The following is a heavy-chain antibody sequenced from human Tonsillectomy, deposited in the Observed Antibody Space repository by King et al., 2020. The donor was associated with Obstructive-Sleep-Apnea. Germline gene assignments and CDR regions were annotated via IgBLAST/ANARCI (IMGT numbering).Heavy chain of an antibody. CDR3: AKCEGGDSGGFSDY. J-gene: IGHJ4*02. V-gene: IGHV4-38-2*02. D-gene: IGHD3-16*01. CDR1: GYSISSGYY. Sequence: VQLQESGPGLVKPSETLSLTCTVSGYSISSGYYWDWIRQPPGKGLEWIGSIYHSGSTFYNPSLKSRVTISADTSKNQFSLKLSPVTAADTAVYYCAKCEGGDSGGFSDYWGQGTLVTVSS. CDR2: IYHSGST.